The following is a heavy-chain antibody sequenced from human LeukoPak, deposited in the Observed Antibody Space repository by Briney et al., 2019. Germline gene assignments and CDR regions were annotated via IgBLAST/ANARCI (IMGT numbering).Heavy chain of an antibody. CDR3: ARSQVQYYYDSSGYYYFDY. V-gene: IGHV5-51*01. Sequence: GESLKISCKGSGYSFIYYWIGWVRQMPGKGLEWMGIIYPGDSDTRYSPSFQGQVTISADKSLSTAYLQWNSLKASDTAMYYCARSQVQYYYDSSGYYYFDYWGQGTLVTVSS. CDR2: IYPGDSDT. J-gene: IGHJ4*02. D-gene: IGHD3-22*01. CDR1: GYSFIYYW.